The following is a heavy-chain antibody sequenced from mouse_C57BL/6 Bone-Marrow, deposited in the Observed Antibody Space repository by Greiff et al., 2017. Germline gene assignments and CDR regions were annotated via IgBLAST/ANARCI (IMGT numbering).Heavy chain of an antibody. D-gene: IGHD1-1*01. Sequence: EVKLVESGGGLVKPGGSLKLSCAASGFTFSSYTMSWVRQTPETRLEWVATISGGGGNTYYPDSVKGRFTISRDNAKNTLYLQMSSLRSEDTALYYCARRYYGSSWFAYWGQGTLVTVSA. CDR3: ARRYYGSSWFAY. CDR2: ISGGGGNT. CDR1: GFTFSSYT. V-gene: IGHV5-9*01. J-gene: IGHJ3*01.